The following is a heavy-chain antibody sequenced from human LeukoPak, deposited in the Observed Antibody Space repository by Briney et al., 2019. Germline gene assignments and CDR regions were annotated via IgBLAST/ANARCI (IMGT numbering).Heavy chain of an antibody. J-gene: IGHJ3*02. CDR2: ISGSGGST. Sequence: GGSLRLSCAASGFTFSSYSMNWVRQAPGKGLEWVSAISGSGGSTYYADSVKGRFTISRDNSKNTLYLQMNSLRAEDTAVYYCAKPFPSVPDAFDIWGQGTMVTVSS. V-gene: IGHV3-23*01. CDR1: GFTFSSYS. D-gene: IGHD2-2*01. CDR3: AKPFPSVPDAFDI.